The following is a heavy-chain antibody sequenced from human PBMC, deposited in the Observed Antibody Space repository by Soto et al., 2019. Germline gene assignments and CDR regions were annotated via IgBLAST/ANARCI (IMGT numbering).Heavy chain of an antibody. V-gene: IGHV4-59*01. D-gene: IGHD6-13*01. CDR2: IYYSGST. CDR1: GGSISSYY. Sequence: SETLSLTCTVSGGSISSYYWSWIRQPPGKGLEWIGYIYYSGSTNYNPSLKSRVTISVDTSKNQFSLKLSSVTAADTAVYYCASVSSSYYYYYMDVWGKGTTVTVSS. CDR3: ASVSSSYYYYYMDV. J-gene: IGHJ6*03.